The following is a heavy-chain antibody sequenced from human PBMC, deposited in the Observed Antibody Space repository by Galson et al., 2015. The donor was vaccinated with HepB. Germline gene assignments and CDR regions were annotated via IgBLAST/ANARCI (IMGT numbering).Heavy chain of an antibody. J-gene: IGHJ4*02. CDR1: GFTFSSYA. D-gene: IGHD5-12*01. Sequence: SLRLSCAASGFTFSSYAMHWVRQAPGKGLEWVAVISYDGSNKYYADSVKGRFTISRDNSKNTLYLQMNSLRAEDTAVYYCAREDIVATYHDYWGQGTLVTVSS. V-gene: IGHV3-30*04. CDR2: ISYDGSNK. CDR3: AREDIVATYHDY.